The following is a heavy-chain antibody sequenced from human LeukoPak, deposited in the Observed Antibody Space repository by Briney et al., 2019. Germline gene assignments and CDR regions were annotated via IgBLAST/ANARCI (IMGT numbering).Heavy chain of an antibody. J-gene: IGHJ4*02. V-gene: IGHV4-34*01. CDR2: IDHRGTA. Sequence: SETLSLTCAVYGASYNAYYWSWTRQPPGKGLEWIGDIDHRGTATYNPSLKSRLTISADASKNQFSLKLNSVIDADTAVYYCAVGITILGVAASFDSWGQGNLVIVSS. D-gene: IGHD3-3*01. CDR1: GASYNAYY. CDR3: AVGITILGVAASFDS.